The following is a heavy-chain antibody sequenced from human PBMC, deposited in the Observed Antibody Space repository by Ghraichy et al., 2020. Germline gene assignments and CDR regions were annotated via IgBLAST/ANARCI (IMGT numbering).Heavy chain of an antibody. CDR3: ARDGDSSSWLIGDYYYGMDV. J-gene: IGHJ6*02. D-gene: IGHD6-13*01. CDR2: ISSSGSTI. Sequence: GESLNISCAASGFTFSDYYMSWIRQAPGKGLEWVSYISSSGSTIYYADSVKGRFTISRDNAKNSLYLQMNSLRAEDTAVYYCARDGDSSSWLIGDYYYGMDVWGQGTTVTVSS. CDR1: GFTFSDYY. V-gene: IGHV3-11*01.